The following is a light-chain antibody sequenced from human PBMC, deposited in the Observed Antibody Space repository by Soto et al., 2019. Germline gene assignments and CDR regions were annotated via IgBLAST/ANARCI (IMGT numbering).Light chain of an antibody. V-gene: IGKV1-5*03. Sequence: DIQMTQSPSTLSASVGDRVTITCRASQSISRWLVWYQQKLGKAPKLLIYKASSLESGVPSRFSGSGSGTEFTLTISSLQPDDSATYYCQQYNSSPYTFGQGTKLEIK. CDR3: QQYNSSPYT. CDR1: QSISRW. CDR2: KAS. J-gene: IGKJ2*01.